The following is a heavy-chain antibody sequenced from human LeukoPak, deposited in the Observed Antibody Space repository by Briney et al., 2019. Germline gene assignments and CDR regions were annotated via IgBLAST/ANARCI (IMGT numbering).Heavy chain of an antibody. CDR2: ISSSGSTI. V-gene: IGHV3-48*03. Sequence: PGGSLRLSCAASGLTFSSYEMNWVRQAPGKRLEWVSYISSSGSTIYYADSVKGRFTISRDNSKNTLFLEMNRLRAEDTAIYYCAKEAYYDILSGSEAEGFMDVWGKGTAVIVSS. CDR3: AKEAYYDILSGSEAEGFMDV. J-gene: IGHJ6*03. D-gene: IGHD3-9*01. CDR1: GLTFSSYE.